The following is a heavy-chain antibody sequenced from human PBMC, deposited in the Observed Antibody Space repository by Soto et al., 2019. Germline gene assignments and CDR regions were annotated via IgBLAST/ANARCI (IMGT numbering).Heavy chain of an antibody. CDR3: AREQRFGGYYMDV. Sequence: EVQLVESGGGLVKPGGSLRLSCAASGFTFSSYSMNWVRQAPGKGLEWVSSISSSSSYIYYADSVKGRFTISRDNAKNSLYLQLNSLRADDTAVYYCAREQRFGGYYMDVWGKGTTVTVS. D-gene: IGHD3-3*01. CDR2: ISSSSSYI. J-gene: IGHJ6*03. CDR1: GFTFSSYS. V-gene: IGHV3-21*01.